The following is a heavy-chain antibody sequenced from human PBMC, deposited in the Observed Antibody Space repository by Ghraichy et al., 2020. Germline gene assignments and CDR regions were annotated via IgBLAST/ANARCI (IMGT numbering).Heavy chain of an antibody. Sequence: SETLSLTCAVYGVSFSDYYWTWIRQPPGKGLEWIGEINHSGSTNYNSSLKSRVTISVDTSKNQFSLNLHFVTAADTAVYYCARREVAGNYHFVMDVWGQGTTVTVSS. D-gene: IGHD6-19*01. V-gene: IGHV4-34*01. CDR1: GVSFSDYY. CDR2: INHSGST. CDR3: ARREVAGNYHFVMDV. J-gene: IGHJ6*02.